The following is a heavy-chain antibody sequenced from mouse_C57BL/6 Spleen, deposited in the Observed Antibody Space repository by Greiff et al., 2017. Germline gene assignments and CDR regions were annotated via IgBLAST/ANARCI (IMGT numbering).Heavy chain of an antibody. CDR2: IYPSDSET. D-gene: IGHD2-3*01. Sequence: QVQLKQPGAELVRPGSSVKLSCKASGYTFPSYWMDWVKQRPGQGLEWIGNIYPSDSETHYNQKFKDKATLTVDKSSSTAYMLLSSLTSEDSSVYYWARAADGYYGAMDYWGQGTSVTVSS. V-gene: IGHV1-61*01. J-gene: IGHJ4*01. CDR1: GYTFPSYW. CDR3: ARAADGYYGAMDY.